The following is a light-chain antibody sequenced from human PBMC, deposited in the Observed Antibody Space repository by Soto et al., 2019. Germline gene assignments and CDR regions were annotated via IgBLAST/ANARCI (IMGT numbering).Light chain of an antibody. J-gene: IGLJ2*01. CDR1: SSNIGARFA. CDR3: QSYDSSLGGLVV. Sequence: QAVVTQPPSVSGAPGQRVTISCTGTSSNIGARFAVHWYQQLPGMAPKLLVFDDTSRPTGVPDRFSGSKSGTSASLTIAGLQSEDEAEYFCQSYDSSLGGLVVFGGGTKVTVL. CDR2: DDT. V-gene: IGLV1-40*01.